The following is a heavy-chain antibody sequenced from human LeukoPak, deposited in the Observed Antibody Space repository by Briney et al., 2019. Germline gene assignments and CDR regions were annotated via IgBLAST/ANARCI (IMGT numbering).Heavy chain of an antibody. D-gene: IGHD3-16*01. Sequence: SGTLCLSCVVSGGSISSRGYCWGWIRQPPGRGLECVGYIYHSGSTYYNPSLNSRVTISVDSSNNQFSPKLSSVTAANTAVYYCARRSGLVGDPASFDYWGQGTLVTVSS. J-gene: IGHJ4*02. V-gene: IGHV4-30-2*01. CDR3: ARRSGLVGDPASFDY. CDR1: GGSISSRGYC. CDR2: IYHSGST.